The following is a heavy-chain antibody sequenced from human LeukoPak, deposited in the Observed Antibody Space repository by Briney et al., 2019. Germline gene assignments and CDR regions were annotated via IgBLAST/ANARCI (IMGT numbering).Heavy chain of an antibody. D-gene: IGHD3-22*01. CDR1: GFTVSSNY. J-gene: IGHJ4*02. CDR3: AIVASYYDSSGYYYFDY. V-gene: IGHV3-66*01. CDR2: IYSGGST. Sequence: GGSLRLSCAASGFTVSSNYMSWVRQAPGKGLEWVSVIYSGGSTYYADSVKGRFTISRDNSKNTLYLQMNSLRAEDTAVYYCAIVASYYDSSGYYYFDYWGQGTLVTVSS.